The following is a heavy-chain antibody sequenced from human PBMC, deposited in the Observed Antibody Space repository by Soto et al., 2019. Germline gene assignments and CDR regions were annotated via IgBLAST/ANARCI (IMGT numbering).Heavy chain of an antibody. D-gene: IGHD1-1*01. CDR2: IYYSGST. CDR3: ARVGWLQLIVY. CDR1: GGSISSYY. V-gene: IGHV4-59*01. Sequence: SETLSLTCTVSGGSISSYYWSWIRQPPGKGLEWIGYIYYSGSTNYNPSLQSRVTISVDTSKNQFSLKLSSVTAADTAVYYCARVGWLQLIVYWGQGTLVSVSS. J-gene: IGHJ4*02.